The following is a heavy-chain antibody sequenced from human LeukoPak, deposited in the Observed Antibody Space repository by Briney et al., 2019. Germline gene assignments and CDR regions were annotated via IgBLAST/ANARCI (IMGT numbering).Heavy chain of an antibody. V-gene: IGHV1-2*02. J-gene: IGHJ4*02. CDR1: GYTFTGYY. CDR3: ARETDYYDSSGYYSQTLGY. D-gene: IGHD3-22*01. Sequence: ASVKVSCKASGYTFTGYYMHWVRQAPGQGLEWMGWINPNSGGTNYAQKFQGRVTMTRDTSISTAYMELSRLRSDDTAVYYCARETDYYDSSGYYSQTLGYWGQGTLVTVSS. CDR2: INPNSGGT.